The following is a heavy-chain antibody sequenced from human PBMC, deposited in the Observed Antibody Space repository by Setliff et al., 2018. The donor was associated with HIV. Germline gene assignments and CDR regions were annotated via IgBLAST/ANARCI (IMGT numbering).Heavy chain of an antibody. CDR2: IFYTGNT. Sequence: PSQTLSLTCSVSGGSISSSTYDWGWIRQPPGTGLEWIGDIFYTGNTYYNPSLKSRVAISVDTSENQFSLKLNSVTAADTAVYYCARRGRDGVLIVFATGFDPWGQGT. CDR3: ARRGRDGVLIVFATGFDP. V-gene: IGHV4-39*01. J-gene: IGHJ5*02. D-gene: IGHD2-8*01. CDR1: GGSISSSTYD.